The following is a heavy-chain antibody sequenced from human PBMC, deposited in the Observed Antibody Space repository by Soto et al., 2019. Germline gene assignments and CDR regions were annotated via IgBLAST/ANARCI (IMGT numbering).Heavy chain of an antibody. V-gene: IGHV4-39*01. CDR1: GGSISSSIYY. J-gene: IGHJ6*02. CDR3: ATVRGVYYYYGMDV. CDR2: IYYSGIT. D-gene: IGHD3-10*01. Sequence: SETLSLTCTASGGSISSSIYYWVWIRQPPGKGLEWIGSIYYSGITYYNPSLKSRVTISVDTSKNQFSLKLSSVTAADTAVYYCATVRGVYYYYGMDVWGQGTTVTVSS.